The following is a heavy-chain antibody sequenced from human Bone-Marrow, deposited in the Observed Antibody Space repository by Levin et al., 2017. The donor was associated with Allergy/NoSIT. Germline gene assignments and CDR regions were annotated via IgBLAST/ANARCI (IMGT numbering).Heavy chain of an antibody. CDR3: MREGD. J-gene: IGHJ4*02. Sequence: GESLKISCAASGFTFGRFWMNWVRHVPGKGLEWLANIKPDGGEKNYVDAVKGRFTISRDNAENSLYLQMKSLRVDDTAVYYCMREGDWGQGTLVTVSS. CDR2: IKPDGGEK. V-gene: IGHV3-7*01. CDR1: GFTFGRFW. D-gene: IGHD3-16*01.